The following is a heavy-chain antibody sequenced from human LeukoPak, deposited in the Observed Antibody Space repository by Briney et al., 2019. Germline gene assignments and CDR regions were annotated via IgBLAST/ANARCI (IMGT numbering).Heavy chain of an antibody. D-gene: IGHD1-26*01. CDR2: INHSGST. Sequence: SETLSLTCAVYCGSFSGYYWSWIRQPPGKGLEWIVEINHSGSTNYNPSLKSRVTISVDTSKKQFSLNLSSVTAADTAVYYCARDPRSSGTYYGLLQHWGQGTLVTVSS. CDR3: ARDPRSSGTYYGLLQH. J-gene: IGHJ1*01. CDR1: CGSFSGYY. V-gene: IGHV4-34*01.